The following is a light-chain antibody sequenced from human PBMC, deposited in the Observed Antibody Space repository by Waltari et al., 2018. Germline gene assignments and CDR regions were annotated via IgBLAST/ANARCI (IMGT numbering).Light chain of an antibody. CDR1: QSISNW. J-gene: IGKJ4*01. V-gene: IGKV1-5*03. Sequence: DIQMTQSPSTLSASVGDRVTITCRASQSISNWLAWYQQKPGKAPKLLIYKASTLESGVPSRFSGSGSGTEFTLTISILQPDDFATYCCQQYNSYSLLTFGGGTKVEIK. CDR2: KAS. CDR3: QQYNSYSLLT.